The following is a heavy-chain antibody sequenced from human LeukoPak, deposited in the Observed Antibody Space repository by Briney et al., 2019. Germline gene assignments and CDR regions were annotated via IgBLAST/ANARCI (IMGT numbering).Heavy chain of an antibody. V-gene: IGHV4-34*01. CDR3: ARGRFDY. Sequence: SETLSLTCAVYGGSFSGYYWSWIRQPPGKGLEWIGEINHSGSTNYNPSLKSRVTISVDTSKNQFSLKLSSVTAADTAVYYCARGRFDYWGQGTLVIVSS. J-gene: IGHJ4*02. CDR2: INHSGST. CDR1: GGSFSGYY.